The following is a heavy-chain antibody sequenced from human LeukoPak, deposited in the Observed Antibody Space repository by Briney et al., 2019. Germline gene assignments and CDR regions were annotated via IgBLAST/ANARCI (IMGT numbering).Heavy chain of an antibody. CDR2: IYSGGST. CDR3: ARDHRRGSYYYYMDV. V-gene: IGHV3-53*01. Sequence: GGSLRLSCAASGFTVSSNYMSWVRQAPGKGLEWVSVIYSGGSTYYADSVKGRFTISRDNPKNTLYLQMNSLRAEDTAVYYCARDHRRGSYYYYMDVWGKGTTVTVSS. J-gene: IGHJ6*03. CDR1: GFTVSSNY. D-gene: IGHD3-10*01.